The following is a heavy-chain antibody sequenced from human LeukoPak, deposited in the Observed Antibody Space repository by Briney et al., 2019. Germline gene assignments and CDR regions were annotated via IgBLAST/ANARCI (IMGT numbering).Heavy chain of an antibody. J-gene: IGHJ5*02. V-gene: IGHV1-2*02. D-gene: IGHD7-27*01. CDR3: ARAWGRAWFDP. CDR2: INPSSGGT. CDR1: GGTFSSYA. Sequence: ASVKVSCKASGGTFSSYAISWVRQAPGQGLEWMGWINPSSGGTNYAQKFQGRVTMTRDTSISTVYMELSRLKSDDTAVYYCARAWGRAWFDPWGQGTLVTVSS.